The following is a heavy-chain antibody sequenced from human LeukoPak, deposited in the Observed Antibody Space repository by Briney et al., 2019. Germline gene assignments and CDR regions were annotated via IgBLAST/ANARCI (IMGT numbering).Heavy chain of an antibody. CDR2: IYPGGSDT. D-gene: IGHD3-3*01. Sequence: GESLKISCKGSGYSFTSYWIGWVRQMPGKGLEWMGIIYPGGSDTKYSPSFQGQVTISADKSISTAYLQWSSLKASDTAMYYCARPQFDDFSWFDPWGQGTLVTVSS. CDR3: ARPQFDDFSWFDP. CDR1: GYSFTSYW. J-gene: IGHJ5*02. V-gene: IGHV5-51*01.